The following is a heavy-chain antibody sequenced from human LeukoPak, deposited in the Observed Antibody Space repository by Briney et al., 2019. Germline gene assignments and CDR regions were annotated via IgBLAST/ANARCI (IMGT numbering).Heavy chain of an antibody. CDR3: ARDHLVGATGKVY. CDR1: GFTFSSHW. Sequence: PGGSLRLSCAASGFTFSSHWMSWVRQAPGKGLEWVANINEDGSDKYYVDSVKGRLTISRDNAKNSLSLQMNSLRAEDTAVYYCARDHLVGATGKVYWGQGTLVTVSS. J-gene: IGHJ4*02. V-gene: IGHV3-7*01. D-gene: IGHD1-26*01. CDR2: INEDGSDK.